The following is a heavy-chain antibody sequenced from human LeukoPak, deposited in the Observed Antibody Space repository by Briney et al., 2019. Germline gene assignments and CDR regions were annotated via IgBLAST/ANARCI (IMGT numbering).Heavy chain of an antibody. J-gene: IGHJ4*02. CDR1: EFSVGSNY. D-gene: IGHD3-22*01. CDR3: AKATYYYDSSGYRGGYFDY. V-gene: IGHV3-30*02. Sequence: GGSLRLSCAASEFSVGSNYMTWVRQAPGKGLEWVAFIRYDGSNKYYADSVKGRFTISRDNSKNTLYLQMNSLRAEDTAVYYCAKATYYYDSSGYRGGYFDYWGQGTLVTVSS. CDR2: IRYDGSNK.